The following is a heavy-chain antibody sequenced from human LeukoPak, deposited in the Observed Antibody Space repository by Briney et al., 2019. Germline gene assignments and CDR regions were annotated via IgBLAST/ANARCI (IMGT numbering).Heavy chain of an antibody. CDR2: ISAYNGNT. CDR1: GYTFRSSG. J-gene: IGHJ4*02. Sequence: ASVKVSCKSSGYTFRSSGISWVRQAPGQGLEWMGWISAYNGNTKYAQKFQGRVTMTTDTSTSTAYVELRSLRSDDTAVYYCAIHISGSIDSSSETHIDDWGQGTLVTVSS. D-gene: IGHD6-6*01. CDR3: AIHISGSIDSSSETHIDD. V-gene: IGHV1-18*01.